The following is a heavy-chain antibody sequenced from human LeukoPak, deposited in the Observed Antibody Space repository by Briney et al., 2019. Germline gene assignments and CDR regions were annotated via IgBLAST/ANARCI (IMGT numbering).Heavy chain of an antibody. V-gene: IGHV3-48*01. CDR1: GFIFSSYS. D-gene: IGHD3-22*01. Sequence: PGGSLRLSCVGSGFIFSSYSMNWVRQAPGKGLEWISYSSSSSGTIYYADCVKGRFTISRDNAKNSLYLQMNSRRAEDAAVYYCARDHHRRLYDSQARDTFDIWGQGTMVTVSS. CDR2: SSSSSGTI. CDR3: ARDHHRRLYDSQARDTFDI. J-gene: IGHJ3*02.